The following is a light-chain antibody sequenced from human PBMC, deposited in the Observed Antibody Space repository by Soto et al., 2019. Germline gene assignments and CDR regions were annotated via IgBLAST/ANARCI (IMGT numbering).Light chain of an antibody. V-gene: IGLV2-23*01. J-gene: IGLJ3*02. Sequence: QSALTQAASVSGSPGQAITISCTRRGSDMPVSWFQHHPGKAPKLIIYENTGRPSGVSSRFSGSRSGDTASLTITGLQAEDEADYYCCSDAGLMFGGGTKLTVL. CDR2: ENT. CDR3: CSDAGLM. CDR1: GSDMP.